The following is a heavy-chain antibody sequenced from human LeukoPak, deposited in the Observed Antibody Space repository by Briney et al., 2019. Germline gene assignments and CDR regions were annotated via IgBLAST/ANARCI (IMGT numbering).Heavy chain of an antibody. CDR3: ATDLAWDAFDI. CDR2: IYSSSGSI. CDR1: GFNFTNYN. J-gene: IGHJ3*02. V-gene: IGHV3-21*01. Sequence: GGSLRLSCAASGFNFTNYNMNWVRQAPGKGLEWVSFIYSSSGSIYYAVSLKGRFTISRDNAKNLLYLQLNSLRAEDTAVYYCATDLAWDAFDIWGQGTMVTVSS.